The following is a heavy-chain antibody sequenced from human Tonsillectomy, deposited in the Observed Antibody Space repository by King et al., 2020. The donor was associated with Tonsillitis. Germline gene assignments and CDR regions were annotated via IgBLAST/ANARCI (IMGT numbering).Heavy chain of an antibody. D-gene: IGHD3-22*01. CDR3: AKAQDSSGYYFNWYFDL. CDR1: GFTFSSYA. CDR2: ISGSGGST. V-gene: IGHV3-23*01. J-gene: IGHJ2*01. Sequence: VQLLESGGGLVQPGGSLRLSCAASGFTFSSYAMSWVRQAPGKGLEWVSAISGSGGSTYYADPVKGRFTISRDNSKNTLYLQMNSLRAEDTAVYYCAKAQDSSGYYFNWYFDLWGRGTLVTVSS.